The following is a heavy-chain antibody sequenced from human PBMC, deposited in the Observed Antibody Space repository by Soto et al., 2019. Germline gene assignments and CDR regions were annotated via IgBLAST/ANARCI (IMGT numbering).Heavy chain of an antibody. D-gene: IGHD5-12*01. V-gene: IGHV1-69*12. CDR2: IIPILPTP. CDR3: ARDKDRLQFGGNSYYAMDV. Sequence: QVQLVQSGAEVKKPGSSVTVSCKASGGTFGNSAISWVRQAPGQGLEWMGGIIPILPTPDYAQKFQGRVTITADESTSTAYMELTSLRSEDTAVYYCARDKDRLQFGGNSYYAMDVWGQGTTVTVSS. J-gene: IGHJ6*02. CDR1: GGTFGNSA.